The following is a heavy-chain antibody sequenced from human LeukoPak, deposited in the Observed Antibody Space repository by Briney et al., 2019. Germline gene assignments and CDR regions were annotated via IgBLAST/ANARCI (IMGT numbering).Heavy chain of an antibody. J-gene: IGHJ6*04. D-gene: IGHD3-10*01. Sequence: SQTLSLTCTVSGGSISSGDYYWSWIRQPPGKRLEWMVYIYYSGSTYYNPSLKSRVTISVDTSKNQFSLKLSSVTAADTAVYYCARDLWAFGEFAMDVWGKGTTVTVSS. CDR2: IYYSGST. CDR1: GGSISSGDYY. CDR3: ARDLWAFGEFAMDV. V-gene: IGHV4-30-4*01.